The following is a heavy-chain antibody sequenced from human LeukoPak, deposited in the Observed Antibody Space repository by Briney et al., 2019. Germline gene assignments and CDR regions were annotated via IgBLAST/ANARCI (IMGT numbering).Heavy chain of an antibody. D-gene: IGHD3-22*01. J-gene: IGHJ2*01. CDR1: DESLNGYY. CDR2: MNDSGRT. V-gene: IGHV4-34*01. CDR3: ARSRVSGYYLL. Sequence: SETLSLTCAVYDESLNGYYWSWIRQPPGKGLEWIGEMNDSGRTTYNPSLESRATISAERSKNQFSLKLSSVTAADTAVYYCARSRVSGYYLLWGRGTLVIVSS.